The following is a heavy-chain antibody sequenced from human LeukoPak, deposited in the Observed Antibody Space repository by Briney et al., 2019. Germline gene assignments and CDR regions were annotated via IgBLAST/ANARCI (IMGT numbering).Heavy chain of an antibody. D-gene: IGHD3-3*01. V-gene: IGHV3-43*02. CDR1: GFTFDDYA. J-gene: IGHJ4*02. Sequence: GGSLRLSCAASGFTFDDYAMHWVRQAPGKGLEWVSLISGDSGSTYYADSVKGRFTVSRDNSKNSLYLQMNSLRTEDTALYYCAKDEDFWSGYSPYWGQGTLVTVSS. CDR2: ISGDSGST. CDR3: AKDEDFWSGYSPY.